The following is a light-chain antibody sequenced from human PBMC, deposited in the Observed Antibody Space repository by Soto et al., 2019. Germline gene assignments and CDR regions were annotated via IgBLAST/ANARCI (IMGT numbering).Light chain of an antibody. CDR1: QDIANY. CDR3: QQCDKLPLT. CDR2: DAS. Sequence: DIQMTQSPSSLSASVGDRVTITCQASQDIANYLNWYQQKAGRAPKFLIYDASNLETGVPSRFSGSGSGTDFTLTISSLQPEDIATYYCQQCDKLPLTFGGGTKVDIK. V-gene: IGKV1-33*01. J-gene: IGKJ4*01.